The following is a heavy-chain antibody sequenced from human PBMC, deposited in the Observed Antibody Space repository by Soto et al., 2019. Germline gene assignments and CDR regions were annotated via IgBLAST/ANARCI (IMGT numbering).Heavy chain of an antibody. Sequence: QVQLVQSGAEVQKPGSSVKVSCKASGGTFTPYPINWVRQAPGKGLEWMGGIIPMFGTTNYAQKFQGRVTITADESTSPAYMELSSLRSEDTAMYYCARQFTDGDYQYWGQGTLVTVSS. CDR3: ARQFTDGDYQY. CDR2: IIPMFGTT. V-gene: IGHV1-69*01. D-gene: IGHD4-17*01. J-gene: IGHJ4*02. CDR1: GGTFTPYP.